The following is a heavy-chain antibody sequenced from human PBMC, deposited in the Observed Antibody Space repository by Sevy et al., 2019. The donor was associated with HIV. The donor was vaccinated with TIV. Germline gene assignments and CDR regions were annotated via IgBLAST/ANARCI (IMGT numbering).Heavy chain of an antibody. V-gene: IGHV3-23*01. CDR1: EFTFSSYA. CDR2: ISGRGGST. J-gene: IGHJ5*02. D-gene: IGHD2-2*01. CDR3: AKDAIVVVPAAMRDSVNWFDP. Sequence: GGSLRLSCAASEFTFSSYAMSWVRQAPGKGLEWVSAISGRGGSTYYADSVKGRFTISRDNSKNTLYLQMNSLRAEDTAVYYCAKDAIVVVPAAMRDSVNWFDPWGQGTLVTVSS.